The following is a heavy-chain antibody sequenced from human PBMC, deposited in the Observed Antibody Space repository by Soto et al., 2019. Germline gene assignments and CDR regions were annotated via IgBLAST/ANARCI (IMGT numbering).Heavy chain of an antibody. CDR1: GFTFSYHA. CDR2: ISYDGDNK. J-gene: IGHJ6*02. D-gene: IGHD1-1*01. CDR3: ARGTTTSAFSGMDV. Sequence: QVQLVESGGGVVQPGRSLRLSCAASGFTFSYHALNWVRQAPGKGLEWVAVISYDGDNKYIAEAVKGRLTISRDNPKKTVSLQMNTLRTEDTAMYFCARGTTTSAFSGMDVWGQGTTVTVSS. V-gene: IGHV3-30-3*01.